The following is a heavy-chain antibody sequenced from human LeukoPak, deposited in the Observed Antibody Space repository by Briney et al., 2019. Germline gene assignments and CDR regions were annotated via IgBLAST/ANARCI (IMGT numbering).Heavy chain of an antibody. Sequence: GGSLRLSCAASGFTFSSYSMSWVRQAPGKGLKGVSYITSTSSTVYYADSVKGRFTVSRDNAKNSLYLQMNSLRDEDTAMFYCARVGDGYSVNYFDFWGQGTLVTVSS. CDR1: GFTFSSYS. J-gene: IGHJ4*02. V-gene: IGHV3-48*02. D-gene: IGHD5-24*01. CDR3: ARVGDGYSVNYFDF. CDR2: ITSTSSTV.